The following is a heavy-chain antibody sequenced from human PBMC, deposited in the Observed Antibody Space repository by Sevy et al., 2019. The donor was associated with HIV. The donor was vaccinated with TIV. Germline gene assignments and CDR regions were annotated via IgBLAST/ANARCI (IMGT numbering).Heavy chain of an antibody. V-gene: IGHV3-13*01. CDR2: IGIAGDT. Sequence: GGSLRLSCAASGFTFSSYEMHWVRQLRGEGLEWVSAIGIAGDTFYADYVRGGLTISRENARNSLHLQRNSRKAGDSATYSGAREVLSRSSAGFDIWGQGTMVTVSS. CDR3: AREVLSRSSAGFDI. CDR1: GFTFSSYE. J-gene: IGHJ3*02. D-gene: IGHD3-16*01.